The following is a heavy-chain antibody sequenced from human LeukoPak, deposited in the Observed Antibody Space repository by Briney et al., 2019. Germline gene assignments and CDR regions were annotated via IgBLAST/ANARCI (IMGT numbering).Heavy chain of an antibody. D-gene: IGHD3-22*01. CDR2: INPSGGST. CDR1: GYTFTSNY. CDR3: ASTLQTDYYDSSGYSSPMDV. V-gene: IGHV1-46*01. J-gene: IGHJ6*03. Sequence: GASVKVSCKASGYTFTSNYMHWVRRAPGQGLEWMGIINPSGGSTSYAQKFQGRVTMTRDMSTSTVYMDLSSLRSEDTAVYYCASTLQTDYYDSSGYSSPMDVWGKGTTVTISS.